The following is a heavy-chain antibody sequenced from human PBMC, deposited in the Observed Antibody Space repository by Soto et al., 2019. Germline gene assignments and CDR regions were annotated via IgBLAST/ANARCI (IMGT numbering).Heavy chain of an antibody. Sequence: ASVKVSCKASCYTFYSYGISWVRQAPGQGLEWMGWISAYNGNTNYAQKLQGRVTMTTDTSTSTAYMELRSLRSDDTAVYYCAREENENYDYIWGSYRDDAFDIWGQGTMVTVSS. CDR3: AREENENYDYIWGSYRDDAFDI. CDR1: CYTFYSYG. D-gene: IGHD3-16*02. J-gene: IGHJ3*02. CDR2: ISAYNGNT. V-gene: IGHV1-18*01.